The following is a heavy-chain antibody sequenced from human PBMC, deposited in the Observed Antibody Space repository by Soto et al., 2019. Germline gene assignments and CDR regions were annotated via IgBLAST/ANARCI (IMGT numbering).Heavy chain of an antibody. Sequence: SVKVSCKASGYTFTSYGISWVRQAPGQGLEWMGRIIPILGIANYAQKFQGRVTITADKSTSTAYMELSSLRSEDTAVYYCARDNEEYYYGSGSYPFDYWGQGTLVTVSS. V-gene: IGHV1-69*04. J-gene: IGHJ4*02. CDR1: GYTFTSYG. D-gene: IGHD3-10*01. CDR2: IIPILGIA. CDR3: ARDNEEYYYGSGSYPFDY.